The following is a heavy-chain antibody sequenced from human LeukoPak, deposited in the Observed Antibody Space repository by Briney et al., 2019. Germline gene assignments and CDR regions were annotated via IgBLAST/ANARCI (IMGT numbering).Heavy chain of an antibody. Sequence: SGGSLRLSCAASGFTFSSYSMNWVRQAPGKGLVWVSRINSDGSSTSYADSVKGRFTISRDNAKNTLYLQMNSLRAEDTAVYYCAREEYDAAFDIWGQGTMVTVSS. CDR1: GFTFSSYS. V-gene: IGHV3-74*01. J-gene: IGHJ3*02. D-gene: IGHD3-16*01. CDR3: AREEYDAAFDI. CDR2: INSDGSST.